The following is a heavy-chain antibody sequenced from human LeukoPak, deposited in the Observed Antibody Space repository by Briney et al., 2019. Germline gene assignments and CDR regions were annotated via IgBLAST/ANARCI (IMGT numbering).Heavy chain of an antibody. V-gene: IGHV3-30*01. CDR2: VSYDGSEK. J-gene: IGHJ6*02. CDR3: AKGITMIVVVIPGMDV. Sequence: RGSLRLSCAASGFSSSISAMHWVRQAPGKGLQWVAVVSYDGSEKYYADSVKGRFTISRDNSKNTLYLQMNSLRAEDTAVYYCAKGITMIVVVIPGMDVWGQGTTVTVSS. CDR1: GFSSSISA. D-gene: IGHD3-22*01.